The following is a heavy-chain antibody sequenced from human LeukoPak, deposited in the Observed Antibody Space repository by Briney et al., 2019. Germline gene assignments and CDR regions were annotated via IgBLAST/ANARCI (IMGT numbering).Heavy chain of an antibody. J-gene: IGHJ5*02. V-gene: IGHV3-30*04. CDR1: GFTFSSYA. CDR3: ARDYKSYYYGSGSYRPYNWFDP. Sequence: GGSLRLSCAASGFTFSSYAMHWVRQAPGKGLEWVAVISYDGSNKYYADSVKGRFTISRDNSKNTLYLQMNSLRAEDTAVYYCARDYKSYYYGSGSYRPYNWFDPWGQGTLVTVSS. CDR2: ISYDGSNK. D-gene: IGHD3-10*01.